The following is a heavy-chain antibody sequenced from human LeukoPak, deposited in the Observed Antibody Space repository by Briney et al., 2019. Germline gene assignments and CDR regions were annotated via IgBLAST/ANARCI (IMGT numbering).Heavy chain of an antibody. V-gene: IGHV1-46*01. CDR1: GYTFTSYY. D-gene: IGHD1-1*01. CDR2: INPSGGST. CDR3: ARAHRQLERLGRYYFDY. J-gene: IGHJ4*02. Sequence: ASVKVSCKASGYTFTSYYMHWVRQAPGQGLEWMGIINPSGGSTSYAQKFQGRVTMTRDMSTSTAYMELSSLRSEDTAVYYCARAHRQLERLGRYYFDYWGQGTLVTVSS.